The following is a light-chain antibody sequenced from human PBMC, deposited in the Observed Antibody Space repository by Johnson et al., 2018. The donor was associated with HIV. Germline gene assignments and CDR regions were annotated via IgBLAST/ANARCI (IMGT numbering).Light chain of an antibody. J-gene: IGLJ1*01. CDR2: ENN. CDR1: NSNIGNNY. CDR3: GTWDSSLSALYV. V-gene: IGLV1-51*02. Sequence: QSVLTQPPSVSAAPGQKVTISCSGSNSNIGNNYVSWYQQLPGTAPKLLIYENNKRPSGIPDRFSGSKSGTSATLGITGLQTGDEADYYCGTWDSSLSALYVFGPGTKVTFL.